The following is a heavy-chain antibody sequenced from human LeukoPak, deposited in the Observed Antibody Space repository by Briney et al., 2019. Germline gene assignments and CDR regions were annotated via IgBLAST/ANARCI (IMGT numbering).Heavy chain of an antibody. V-gene: IGHV4-59*01. CDR3: ARALRGRYWYFDL. CDR2: IHYSGST. J-gene: IGHJ2*01. Sequence: TSETLSPTCTVSGGSISSCYWSWIRQPPGKRVEWIGNIHYSGSTNYNPSLKSRVTISVDTSKNQFSLKLSSVTAADTAVYYCARALRGRYWYFDLWGRGTLVTVSS. CDR1: GGSISSCY.